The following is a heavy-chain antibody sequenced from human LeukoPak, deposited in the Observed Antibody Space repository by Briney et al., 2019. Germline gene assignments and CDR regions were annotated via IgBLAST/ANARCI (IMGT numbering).Heavy chain of an antibody. CDR1: GGSISSYY. Sequence: SETLSLTWTVSGGSISSYYWSWIRQPPGKGLEWTGYIYYSGSNNYNPSLKSGVTISVDTSKSHYSLKPRSVPAADTAAYYWARRIAARKGGGYNWFDPWGQGTLVTVSS. V-gene: IGHV4-59*08. D-gene: IGHD6-25*01. CDR3: ARRIAARKGGGYNWFDP. J-gene: IGHJ5*02. CDR2: IYYSGSN.